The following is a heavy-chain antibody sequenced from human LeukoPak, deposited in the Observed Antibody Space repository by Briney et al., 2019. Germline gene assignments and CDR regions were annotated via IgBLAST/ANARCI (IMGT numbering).Heavy chain of an antibody. J-gene: IGHJ5*02. CDR2: IAYSGST. CDR1: GGSVGSSTYY. CDR3: ARLGFYTSTSCP. V-gene: IGHV4-39*01. Sequence: SETLSLTCTVSGGSVGSSTYYWGWIRQPPGKGLEWIASIAYSGSTYNPSLKSRVTISVDTSKNQFSLTLSSVTAADTAVYYCARLGFYTSTSCPWGQGTLVTVSS. D-gene: IGHD2-2*01.